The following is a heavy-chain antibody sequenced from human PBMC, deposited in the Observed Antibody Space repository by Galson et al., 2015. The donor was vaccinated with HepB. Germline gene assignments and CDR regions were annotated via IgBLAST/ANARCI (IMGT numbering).Heavy chain of an antibody. V-gene: IGHV3-7*03. CDR3: ARGDVVGIYLTGDYYYGMDV. CDR2: IKQDGSEK. J-gene: IGHJ6*02. Sequence: SLRLSCAASGFTFSSYWMSWVRQAPGKGLEWVANIKQDGSEKYYVDSVKGRFTISRDNAKNSLYLQMNSLRAEDTAVYYCARGDVVGIYLTGDYYYGMDVWGQGTTVTVSS. D-gene: IGHD5-12*01. CDR1: GFTFSSYW.